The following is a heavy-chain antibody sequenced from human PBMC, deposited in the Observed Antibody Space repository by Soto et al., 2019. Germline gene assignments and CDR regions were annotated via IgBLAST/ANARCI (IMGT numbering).Heavy chain of an antibody. D-gene: IGHD6-19*01. Sequence: EVQLLESGGGMVQPGGSLRLSSAASEFSFKNYAMSWVRQAPGKGLEWVSGISASGGLTYYVGSVKGRFTISRDNDKNTLFLQMDSLSAEDTGLYYCAKDLKAVAGSFDYWGRGTLVTVSS. J-gene: IGHJ4*02. CDR3: AKDLKAVAGSFDY. CDR2: ISASGGLT. CDR1: EFSFKNYA. V-gene: IGHV3-23*01.